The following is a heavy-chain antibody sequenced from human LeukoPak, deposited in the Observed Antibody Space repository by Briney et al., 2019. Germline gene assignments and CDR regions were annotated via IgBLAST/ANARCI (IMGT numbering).Heavy chain of an antibody. CDR3: AREQLVGGNGMDV. Sequence: GRSLRLSCAASGFTFSSYAMHWVRQAPGKGLEWVAVISYDGSNKYYADSVKGRFTISRDNSKNTLYLQMNSLRAEDTAVYYCAREQLVGGNGMDVWGPGTTVTVSS. CDR1: GFTFSSYA. J-gene: IGHJ6*02. V-gene: IGHV3-30-3*01. D-gene: IGHD6-6*01. CDR2: ISYDGSNK.